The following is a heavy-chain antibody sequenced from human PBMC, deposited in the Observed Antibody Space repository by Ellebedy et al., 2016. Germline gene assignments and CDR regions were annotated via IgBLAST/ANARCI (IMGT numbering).Heavy chain of an antibody. V-gene: IGHV3-9*01. CDR1: GFTFDDYA. J-gene: IGHJ4*02. CDR2: ISWNSGSI. Sequence: SLKISXAASGFTFDDYAMHWVRQAPGKGLEWVSGISWNSGSIGYADSVKGRFTISRDNAKNSLYLQMNSLRAEDTAVYYCARDREGGWFLDYWGQGTLVTVSS. D-gene: IGHD6-19*01. CDR3: ARDREGGWFLDY.